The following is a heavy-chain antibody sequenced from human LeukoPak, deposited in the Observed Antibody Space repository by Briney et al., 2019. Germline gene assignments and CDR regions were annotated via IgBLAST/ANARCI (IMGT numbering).Heavy chain of an antibody. CDR3: ATHGYSELRYFDWSTNE. Sequence: PGGSLRLSCAASGFTFSSYSMNWVRQAPGKGLEWVAFIRYDGSNKYYADSVKGRFTISRDNSKNTLYLQMNRLRAEDTAVYYCATHGYSELRYFDWSTNEWGQGTLVTVSS. D-gene: IGHD3-9*01. CDR1: GFTFSSYS. V-gene: IGHV3-30*02. J-gene: IGHJ4*02. CDR2: IRYDGSNK.